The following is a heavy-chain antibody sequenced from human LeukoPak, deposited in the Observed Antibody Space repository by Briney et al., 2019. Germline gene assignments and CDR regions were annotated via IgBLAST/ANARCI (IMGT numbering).Heavy chain of an antibody. Sequence: GGSLRLSCAASGFTLRTYWMHWVRQVPGKGLEWLSRINSDGSSTTYADSVKGRFTISRDNAKNTLYLQLNSLRAEDTAVYYCARENYALPDYWGQGTLVTVSS. CDR1: GFTLRTYW. V-gene: IGHV3-74*01. CDR3: ARENYALPDY. CDR2: INSDGSST. J-gene: IGHJ4*02. D-gene: IGHD1-7*01.